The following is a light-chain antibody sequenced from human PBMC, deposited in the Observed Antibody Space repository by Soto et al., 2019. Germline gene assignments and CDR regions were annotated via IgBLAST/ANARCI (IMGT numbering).Light chain of an antibody. CDR3: QQYNNWPPRWT. V-gene: IGKV3-15*01. J-gene: IGKJ1*01. CDR2: GAS. CDR1: HTISSSY. Sequence: IVMTQSPATLSVSPWESATLSCRASHTISSSYLAWYQQKPGQAPRLLIYGASTRATGIPARFSGSGSGTEFTLTISSLQSEDFAVYYCQQYNNWPPRWTFGQGTKVDIK.